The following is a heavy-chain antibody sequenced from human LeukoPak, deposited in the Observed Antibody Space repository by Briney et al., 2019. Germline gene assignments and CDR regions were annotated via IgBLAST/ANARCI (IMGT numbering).Heavy chain of an antibody. Sequence: GGTLRLSCAASGFTFSNHGMNWVRQAPGKGLEWLSGVSPPGGGTYYADSVKGRFTIPRDDSKNTLYLQMNSLRAEDTAVYYCARGGRLAAAGVGENYYYFDYWGQGTLVTVSS. CDR3: ARGGRLAAAGVGENYYYFDY. CDR2: VSPPGGGT. V-gene: IGHV3-23*01. J-gene: IGHJ4*02. CDR1: GFTFSNHG. D-gene: IGHD6-13*01.